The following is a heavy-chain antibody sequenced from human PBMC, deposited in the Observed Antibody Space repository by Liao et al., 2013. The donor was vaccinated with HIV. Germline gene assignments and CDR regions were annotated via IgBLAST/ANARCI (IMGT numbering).Heavy chain of an antibody. Sequence: QVQLQESGPGLVKPSETLSLTCTVSGGSINSYSWSWIRQPAGKGLEWVGHISTRGSTTYNPSLKSRVSMSVDTSKNHFSLRLNSVAAADTAVYYCAREPNDYWNSYYAYWYFDLWGRGTLVTVSS. J-gene: IGHJ2*01. CDR3: AREPNDYWNSYYAYWYFDL. CDR2: ISTRGST. D-gene: IGHD3-3*01. CDR1: GGSINSYS. V-gene: IGHV4-4*07.